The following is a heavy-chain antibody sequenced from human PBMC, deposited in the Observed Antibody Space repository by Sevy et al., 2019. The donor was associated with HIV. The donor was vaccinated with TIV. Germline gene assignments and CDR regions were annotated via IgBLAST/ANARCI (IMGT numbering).Heavy chain of an antibody. D-gene: IGHD3-22*01. CDR3: ATTNDYYESSGYPFDH. V-gene: IGHV1-24*01. CDR1: GYSLTGFS. J-gene: IGHJ4*02. Sequence: ASVKVSCKVSGYSLTGFSMHWVRQSPGKGLEWMATFDPEDDERIYAQKFQARVTMTEDTSTETAYMELSSLRSEDTAVYYCATTNDYYESSGYPFDHWGQGTLVTVSS. CDR2: FDPEDDER.